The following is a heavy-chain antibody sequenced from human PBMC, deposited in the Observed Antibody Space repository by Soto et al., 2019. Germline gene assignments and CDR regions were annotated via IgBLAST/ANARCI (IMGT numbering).Heavy chain of an antibody. CDR2: IWYDGSNK. J-gene: IGHJ4*02. D-gene: IGHD6-13*01. Sequence: PGGSLRLSCAASGFTFSSYGMHWVRQAPGKGLEWVAVIWYDGSNKYYADSVKGRFTISRDNSKNTLYLQMNSLRAEDTAVYYCARDSFAAGNFDYWGQGTLVTVSS. CDR1: GFTFSSYG. CDR3: ARDSFAAGNFDY. V-gene: IGHV3-33*01.